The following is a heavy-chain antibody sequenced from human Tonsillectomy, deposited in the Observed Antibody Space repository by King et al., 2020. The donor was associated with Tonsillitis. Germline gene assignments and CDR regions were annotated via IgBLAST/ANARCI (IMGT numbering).Heavy chain of an antibody. CDR2: IKQDGSEK. CDR3: AREARDFDWLLEAFDI. CDR1: GFTFSSYW. J-gene: IGHJ3*02. Sequence: VQLVESGGGLVQPGGSLRLSCAASGFTFSSYWMSWVRQAPGKGLEWVANIKQDGSEKYYVDSVKGRFTISRDNTKNSLYLLMNSLRAEDTAVYFCAREARDFDWLLEAFDIWGQGTMVTVSS. V-gene: IGHV3-7*03. D-gene: IGHD3-9*01.